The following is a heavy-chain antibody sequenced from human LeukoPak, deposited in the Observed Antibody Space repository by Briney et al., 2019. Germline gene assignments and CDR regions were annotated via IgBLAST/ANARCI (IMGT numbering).Heavy chain of an antibody. Sequence: ASVKVSFKASGYTFTRYGISWVRQPPGQGFEWMGWISAYNGNTNYAQKLQGRVTMTTDTSTSTAYMELRSLRSDDTAVYYCARDTAVELGDWFDPWGQGTLVTVSS. J-gene: IGHJ5*02. V-gene: IGHV1-18*01. CDR3: ARDTAVELGDWFDP. D-gene: IGHD6-19*01. CDR2: ISAYNGNT. CDR1: GYTFTRYG.